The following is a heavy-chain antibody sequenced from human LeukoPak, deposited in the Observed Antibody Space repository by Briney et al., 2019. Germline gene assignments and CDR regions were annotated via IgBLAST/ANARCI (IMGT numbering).Heavy chain of an antibody. CDR2: IWYDGSNK. J-gene: IGHJ6*04. CDR1: GFTFSSYG. D-gene: IGHD3-10*01. CDR3: ARDMVRGVIFSYYGMDV. V-gene: IGHV3-33*01. Sequence: SGGSLRLSCAASGFTFSSYGMHWVRQAPGKGLERVAVIWYDGSNKYYADSVKGRFTISRDNSKNPLYLQMNSLRAEDTAVYYCARDMVRGVIFSYYGMDVWGKGTTVTVSS.